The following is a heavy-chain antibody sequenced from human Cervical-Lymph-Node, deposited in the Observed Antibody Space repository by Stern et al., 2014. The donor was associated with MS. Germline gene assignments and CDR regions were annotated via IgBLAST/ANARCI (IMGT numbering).Heavy chain of an antibody. D-gene: IGHD3-10*01. V-gene: IGHV1-46*01. CDR1: GYTFSTYY. Sequence: VQLEESGAEVKKPGASVKVSCKASGYTFSTYYVHWVRQAPGQGLEWMGMINPSDGNTNYAQKFQGRVTMSRDTSTSTVYMELSSLISEDTAMYYCARTLSGTSAFDFWGQGTLVTVSS. CDR3: ARTLSGTSAFDF. CDR2: INPSDGNT. J-gene: IGHJ4*02.